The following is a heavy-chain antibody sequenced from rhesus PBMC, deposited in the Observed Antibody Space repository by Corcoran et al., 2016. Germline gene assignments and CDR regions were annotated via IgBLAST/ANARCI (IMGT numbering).Heavy chain of an antibody. Sequence: QVQLQESGPGVVKPSETLSLTCAVSGGSISGGYYWSWIRQPPGMGLEWIGYIYGSSGSPNYTPSLKNRVTFSKNAIKNEFSLKLSSVTAADTAVYYCASAPPYNFWTGFPDYWGQGVLVTVSS. CDR1: GGSISGGYY. V-gene: IGHV4-76*01. CDR2: IYGSSGSP. J-gene: IGHJ4*01. D-gene: IGHD3-3*01. CDR3: ASAPPYNFWTGFPDY.